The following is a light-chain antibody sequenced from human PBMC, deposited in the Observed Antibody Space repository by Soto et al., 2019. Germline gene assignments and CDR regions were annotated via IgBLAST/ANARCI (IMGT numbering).Light chain of an antibody. CDR3: HSYTSSSTYV. Sequence: QSALTPPASVSGSPGQSITISCTGTSSDVGAYNYVSWYQHHPGKAPKLMLYDVANRPSGVSNRFSGSKSGNTASLTISGLQAEDEADYYCHSYTSSSTYVFGTGTKLTVL. CDR2: DVA. V-gene: IGLV2-14*03. CDR1: SSDVGAYNY. J-gene: IGLJ1*01.